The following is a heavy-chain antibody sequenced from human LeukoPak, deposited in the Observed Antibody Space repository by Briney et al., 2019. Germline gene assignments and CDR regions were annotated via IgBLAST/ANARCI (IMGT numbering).Heavy chain of an antibody. J-gene: IGHJ6*02. V-gene: IGHV3-23*01. CDR3: AKYSVGAHWYYYGMDV. Sequence: GGSLRLSCAASGFTFSSYAMSWVRQAPGKGLEWVSAISGSGGSTYYADSVKGRFTISRDNSKNTLYLQMNSLRAEDTAVYYCAKYSVGAHWYYYGMDVWGQGTTVTVSS. D-gene: IGHD1-26*01. CDR1: GFTFSSYA. CDR2: ISGSGGST.